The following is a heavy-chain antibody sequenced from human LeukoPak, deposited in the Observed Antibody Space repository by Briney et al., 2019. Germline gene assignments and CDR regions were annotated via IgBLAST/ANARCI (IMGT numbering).Heavy chain of an antibody. D-gene: IGHD6-13*01. Sequence: ASVKVSCKASGGTSSSYAISWVRQAPGQGLEWMGGIIPIFGTANYAQKFQGRVTITADKSTSTAYMELSSLRSEDTAVYYCARSADPLNSSSWYKLYNEDYYYMDVWGKGTTVTVSS. V-gene: IGHV1-69*06. CDR1: GGTSSSYA. CDR2: IIPIFGTA. CDR3: ARSADPLNSSSWYKLYNEDYYYMDV. J-gene: IGHJ6*03.